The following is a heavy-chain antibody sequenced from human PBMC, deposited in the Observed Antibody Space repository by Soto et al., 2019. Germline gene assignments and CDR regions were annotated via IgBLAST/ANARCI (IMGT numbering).Heavy chain of an antibody. CDR1: GGSISSYY. CDR2: IYYSGST. J-gene: IGHJ4*02. Sequence: QVQLQESGPGLVKPSETLSLTCTVSGGSISSYYWSWIRQPPGKGLEWIGYIYYSGSTDYDPSLKIRVTISVDTSKNQFSLKLSSVTAADTAGYYCARRWGTYFDFWGQGTLVTVSS. V-gene: IGHV4-59*01. CDR3: ARRWGTYFDF. D-gene: IGHD7-27*01.